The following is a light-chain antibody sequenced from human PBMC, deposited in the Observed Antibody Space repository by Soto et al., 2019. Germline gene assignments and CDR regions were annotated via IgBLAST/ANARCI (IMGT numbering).Light chain of an antibody. CDR2: KAS. J-gene: IGKJ1*01. V-gene: IGKV1-5*03. CDR1: QTISSW. CDR3: QHYNSYSEA. Sequence: IQMTQSPSTLSGSVGDRVTITCRASQTISSWVAWYQQKPGKAPKLLIYKASTLKSGGPSRFSGRGSGTEFTLTLSNLQSDDFATYYCQHYNSYSEAFGQGTKVE.